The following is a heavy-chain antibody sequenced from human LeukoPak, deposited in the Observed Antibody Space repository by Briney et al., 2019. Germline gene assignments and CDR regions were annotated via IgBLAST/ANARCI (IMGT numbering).Heavy chain of an antibody. CDR2: ISSSSSYI. CDR1: GFTFSSYT. Sequence: PGGSLRLSCAASGFTFSSYTMNWVRQAPGKGLEWVSSISSSSSYIYYADSVKGGFTISRYNAKNSLYLQMNSLRAEDTAVYYCARDTYDILTGYSKWAFDIWGQGTMVTVSS. V-gene: IGHV3-21*06. J-gene: IGHJ3*02. CDR3: ARDTYDILTGYSKWAFDI. D-gene: IGHD3-9*01.